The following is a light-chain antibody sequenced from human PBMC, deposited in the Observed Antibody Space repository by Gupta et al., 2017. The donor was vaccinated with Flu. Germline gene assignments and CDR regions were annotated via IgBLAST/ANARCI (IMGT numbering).Light chain of an antibody. V-gene: IGKV1-33*01. CDR1: QDIRIY. Sequence: SPSSLSASEGDRVTITCQESQDIRIYLNWYQQKPGKAPKLLIYDASNLQKGVPSRFRGSGSGTEFTLTSSSLQSEDIASYYWQQDHTLPTFGQGTRVDIK. CDR2: DAS. CDR3: QQDHTLPT. J-gene: IGKJ1*01.